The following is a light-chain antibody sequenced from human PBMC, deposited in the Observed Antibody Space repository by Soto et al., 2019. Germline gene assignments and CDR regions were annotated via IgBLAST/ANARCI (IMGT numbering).Light chain of an antibody. CDR2: WAS. J-gene: IGKJ3*01. V-gene: IGKV4-1*01. Sequence: DIVMTQSPDSLAVSLGERATINCKSSQSVLYTSYNKNLLAWYQQKPGQPPKLLIYWASTRESGVPDRFSGRGSGTVFTPPISTRQAEVGAVYSFQKFSDSPPPSLFGPGTKVNI. CDR3: QKFSDSPPPSL. CDR1: QSVLYTSYNKNL.